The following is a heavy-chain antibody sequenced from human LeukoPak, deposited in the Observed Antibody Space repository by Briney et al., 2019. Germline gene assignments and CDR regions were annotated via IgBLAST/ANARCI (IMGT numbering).Heavy chain of an antibody. CDR3: TKARKDCSGGTCYSRSFDY. D-gene: IGHD2-15*01. CDR2: ISVGGDST. J-gene: IGHJ4*02. V-gene: IGHV3-23*01. CDR1: GLTFSSYA. Sequence: GGSLRLSCAASGLTFSSYAMHWVRQAPGKGLEWVSAISVGGDSTFYADSVKGRFTFSRDNSKNTLFLQMNSLSADDTAIYYCTKARKDCSGGTCYSRSFDYWGQGTLVTVSS.